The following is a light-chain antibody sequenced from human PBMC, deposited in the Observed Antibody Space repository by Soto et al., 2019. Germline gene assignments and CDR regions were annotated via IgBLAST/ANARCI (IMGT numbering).Light chain of an antibody. Sequence: TPPSPLSGSHGQSITLSCPGNRNYVGGFYSVSWYQHHPGKAPKLILYDVGDRPSGVFYRFSGSKSGNTASLTISGLQAADEADYFCSSYTSSMTNVFGSGTKVTVL. V-gene: IGLV2-14*03. J-gene: IGLJ1*01. CDR2: DVG. CDR1: RNYVGGFYS. CDR3: SSYTSSMTNV.